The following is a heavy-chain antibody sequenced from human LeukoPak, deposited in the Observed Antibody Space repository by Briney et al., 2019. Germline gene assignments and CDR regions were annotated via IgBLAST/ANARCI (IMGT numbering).Heavy chain of an antibody. J-gene: IGHJ4*02. Sequence: PGGSLRLSCAASGFTFSSYAMSWVRQAPGKGLEWVSAISGSGGSTYYADSVKGRFTISRDNSKNTLYLQMNSLRAEDTAVYYCAKRGEPTESGSYPYYFDYWGQGTLVTVSS. CDR2: ISGSGGST. CDR3: AKRGEPTESGSYPYYFDY. CDR1: GFTFSSYA. V-gene: IGHV3-23*01. D-gene: IGHD1-26*01.